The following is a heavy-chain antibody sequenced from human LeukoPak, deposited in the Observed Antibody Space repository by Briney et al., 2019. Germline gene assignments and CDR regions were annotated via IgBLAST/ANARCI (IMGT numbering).Heavy chain of an antibody. D-gene: IGHD6-19*01. V-gene: IGHV4-39*07. J-gene: IGHJ4*02. Sequence: ETSETLSLTCTVSGGSISSSSYCWGWIRQPPGKGLEWIGSIYYSGSTYYNPSLKSRVTISVDTSKNQFSLELSSVTAADTAVYYCARVHVAGTPSYYFDYWGQGTLVTVSS. CDR3: ARVHVAGTPSYYFDY. CDR1: GGSISSSSYC. CDR2: IYYSGST.